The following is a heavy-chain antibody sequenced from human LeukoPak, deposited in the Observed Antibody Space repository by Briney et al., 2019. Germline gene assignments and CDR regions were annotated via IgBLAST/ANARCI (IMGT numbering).Heavy chain of an antibody. Sequence: ASVKVSCKASGGTFSSYAISWVRQAPGQGLEWMGGIIPIFGTANYAQKLQGRVTMTTDTSTSTAYMELRSLRSDDTAVYYCARDWGFRVVPAAKSRYYYYYMDVWGKGTTVTISS. CDR3: ARDWGFRVVPAAKSRYYYYYMDV. D-gene: IGHD2-2*01. J-gene: IGHJ6*03. CDR2: IIPIFGTA. V-gene: IGHV1-69*05. CDR1: GGTFSSYA.